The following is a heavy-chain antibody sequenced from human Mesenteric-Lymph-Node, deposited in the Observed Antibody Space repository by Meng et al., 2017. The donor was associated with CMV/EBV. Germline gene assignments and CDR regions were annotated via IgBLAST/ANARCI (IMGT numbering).Heavy chain of an antibody. CDR1: GFTVSSYG. V-gene: IGHV3-33*06. CDR2: IWYDGSNK. D-gene: IGHD3-9*01. J-gene: IGHJ4*02. CDR3: AKSMDILTGYYTDY. Sequence: ASGFTVSSYGMHWVRQAPGKGLEWVAVIWYDGSNKYYADSVKGRFTISRDNSKNTLYLQMNSLRAEDTAVYYCAKSMDILTGYYTDYWGQGTLVTVSS.